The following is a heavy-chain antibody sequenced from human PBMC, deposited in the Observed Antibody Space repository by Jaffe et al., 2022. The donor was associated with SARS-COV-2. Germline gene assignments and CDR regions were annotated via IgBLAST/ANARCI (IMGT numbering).Heavy chain of an antibody. J-gene: IGHJ6*02. V-gene: IGHV4-61*02. Sequence: QVQLQESGPGLVKPSQTLSLTCTVSGGSISSGSYYWSWIRQPAGKGLEWIGRIYTSGSTNYNPSLKSRVTISVDTSKNQFSLKLSSVTAADTAVYYCARDRYYDSSGYYYYYYGMDVWGQGTTVTVSS. D-gene: IGHD3-22*01. CDR1: GGSISSGSYY. CDR3: ARDRYYDSSGYYYYYYGMDV. CDR2: IYTSGST.